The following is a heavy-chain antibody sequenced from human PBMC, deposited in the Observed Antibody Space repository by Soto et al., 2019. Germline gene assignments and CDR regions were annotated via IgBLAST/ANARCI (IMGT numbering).Heavy chain of an antibody. CDR1: GYTFTSYG. Sequence: ASVKVSCKASGYTFTSYGISWVRQAPGQGLEWMGWISAYNGNTNYAQKLQGRVTMTTDTSTSTAYMELRSLRSDDTAVYYCARDHGGDTADYYYYGMDVWGQGTTVTVS. D-gene: IGHD5-18*01. J-gene: IGHJ6*02. CDR3: ARDHGGDTADYYYYGMDV. CDR2: ISAYNGNT. V-gene: IGHV1-18*01.